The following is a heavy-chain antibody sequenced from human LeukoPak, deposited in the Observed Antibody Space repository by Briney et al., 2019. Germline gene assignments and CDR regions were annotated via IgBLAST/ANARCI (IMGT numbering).Heavy chain of an antibody. CDR1: GFTFSSYS. CDR3: ARVRDYSNDY. Sequence: GRSLRLSCAASGFTFSSYSMNRVRQAPGKGLEWVSSISSSSSYIYFADSVKGRFTISRDNAKNSLYLQMNSLRAEDTAVYYCARVRDYSNDYWGQGTLVTVSS. V-gene: IGHV3-21*01. CDR2: ISSSSSYI. J-gene: IGHJ4*02. D-gene: IGHD4-11*01.